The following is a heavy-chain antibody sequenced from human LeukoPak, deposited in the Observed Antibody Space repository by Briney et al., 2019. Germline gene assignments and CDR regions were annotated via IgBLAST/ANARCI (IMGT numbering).Heavy chain of an antibody. D-gene: IGHD5-24*01. V-gene: IGHV3-30*03. CDR2: ISYDGSNK. Sequence: TGGSLRLSCAASGFTFSTYGMHWVRQAPGKGLEWVAVISYDGSNKYYADSVKGRFTISRDNAKNSLYLQMNSLRAEDTAVYYCARGRPDYWGQGTLVTVSS. CDR3: ARGRPDY. J-gene: IGHJ4*02. CDR1: GFTFSTYG.